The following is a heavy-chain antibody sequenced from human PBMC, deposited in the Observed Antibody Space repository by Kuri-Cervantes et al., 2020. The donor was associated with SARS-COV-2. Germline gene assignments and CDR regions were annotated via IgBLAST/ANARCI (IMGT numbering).Heavy chain of an antibody. J-gene: IGHJ4*02. CDR2: ISSSSSYI. V-gene: IGHV3-21*01. CDR1: GLTFSSYS. CDR3: AKGWGWEPDDY. D-gene: IGHD1-26*01. Sequence: GESLKISCAASGLTFSSYSMNWVRQAPGKGLEWVSSISSSSSYIYYADSVKGRFTISRDNSKNTLYLQMNSLRAEDTAVYYCAKGWGWEPDDYWGQGTLVTVSS.